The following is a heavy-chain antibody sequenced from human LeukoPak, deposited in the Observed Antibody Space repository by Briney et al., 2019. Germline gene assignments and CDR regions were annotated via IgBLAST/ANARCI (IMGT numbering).Heavy chain of an antibody. CDR1: GGSISSYY. D-gene: IGHD6-19*01. J-gene: IGHJ4*02. V-gene: IGHV4-59*01. Sequence: ETLSLTCTVSGGSISSYYWRWIRQPPGKGLEWIGYIYYSGSTNYNPSLKIRVTISVDTSKTQFSLKLSSVTAADTAVYYCARTLYSSGWYRVSGLYFDYWGQGTLVTVSS. CDR2: IYYSGST. CDR3: ARTLYSSGWYRVSGLYFDY.